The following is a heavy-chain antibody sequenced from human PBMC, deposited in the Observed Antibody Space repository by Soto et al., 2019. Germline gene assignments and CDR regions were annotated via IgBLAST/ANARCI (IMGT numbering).Heavy chain of an antibody. Sequence: PGGSLRLSCAASEFTFSSYAMNWVRQAPGKGLEWVSAISDGGGSTYYADPVKGRFTISRDNSKNTLHLQMNSLRVEDTAVYYCAKDHGIRNLLNPPWDYWGQGTRVTVSS. J-gene: IGHJ4*02. CDR1: EFTFSSYA. D-gene: IGHD1-20*01. CDR2: ISDGGGST. V-gene: IGHV3-23*01. CDR3: AKDHGIRNLLNPPWDY.